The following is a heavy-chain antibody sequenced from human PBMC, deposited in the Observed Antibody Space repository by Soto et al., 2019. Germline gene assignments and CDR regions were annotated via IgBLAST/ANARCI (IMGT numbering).Heavy chain of an antibody. CDR3: ARRDYYDSSGYYYPYYFDY. V-gene: IGHV4-39*01. Sequence: PSETLSLTCTVSGGSISSSSYYWGWIRQPPGKGLEWIGSIYYSGSTYYNPSLKSRVTISVDTSKNQFSLKLSSVTAADTAVYYCARRDYYDSSGYYYPYYFDYWGQGNLVTVSS. CDR2: IYYSGST. CDR1: GGSISSSSYY. D-gene: IGHD3-22*01. J-gene: IGHJ4*02.